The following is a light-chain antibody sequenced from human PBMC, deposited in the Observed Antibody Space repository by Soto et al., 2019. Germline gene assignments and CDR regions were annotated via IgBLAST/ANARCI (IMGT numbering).Light chain of an antibody. CDR2: YDS. V-gene: IGLV3-21*01. CDR3: QVCDRSSDHSVV. Sequence: YELTQPPSVSVAPGKTARISCGRNNIGTKSVHWYQPKPGQAPVLGIYYDSARPSGIPERFSGSNAGNTATLTNSTVDAGDEADYYCQVCDRSSDHSVVFGGGTKLTVL. CDR1: NIGTKS. J-gene: IGLJ2*01.